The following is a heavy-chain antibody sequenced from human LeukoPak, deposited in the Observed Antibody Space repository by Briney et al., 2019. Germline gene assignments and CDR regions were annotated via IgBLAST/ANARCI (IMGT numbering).Heavy chain of an antibody. Sequence: PGGSLGLSCAASGFTLSSHWMSWVRQAPGKGLEWVANINSDGSERYYVDSVKGRFSISRDNAKNSLFLQMNSLRAEDTAVYYCAGTPITVATFDYWGQGTLVTVSS. CDR2: INSDGSER. CDR1: GFTLSSHW. J-gene: IGHJ4*02. CDR3: AGTPITVATFDY. D-gene: IGHD6-19*01. V-gene: IGHV3-7*01.